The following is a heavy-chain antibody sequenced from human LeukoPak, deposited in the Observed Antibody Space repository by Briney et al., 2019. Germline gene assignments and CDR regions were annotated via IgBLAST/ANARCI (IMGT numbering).Heavy chain of an antibody. V-gene: IGHV4-59*01. CDR1: GGSIGFYY. CDR2: VYYNGSS. D-gene: IGHD3-10*01. Sequence: SETLSLTCTVSGGSIGFYYWNWIRQPPGKGLEWIGCVYYNGSSNYNPSLKSRVTISVDTSKIQFSLKLSSVTAADTAVYYYARSIKRGLFDYWGQGSLVTVSS. J-gene: IGHJ4*02. CDR3: ARSIKRGLFDY.